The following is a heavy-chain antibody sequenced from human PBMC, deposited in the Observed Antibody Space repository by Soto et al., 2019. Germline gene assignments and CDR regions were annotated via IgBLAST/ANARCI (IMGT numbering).Heavy chain of an antibody. V-gene: IGHV4-31*03. Sequence: SETMSVTCTVAGGSISSGGCYWSWISKHPGKGLEWIGYIYYSGSTYYNPSLKSRVTISVDTSKNQLSLKLSSVTAADTAVYYCARVESYYYDSSGYFFPPYYFDYWGQGTLVTVSS. D-gene: IGHD3-22*01. CDR1: GGSISSGGCY. CDR3: ARVESYYYDSSGYFFPPYYFDY. CDR2: IYYSGST. J-gene: IGHJ4*02.